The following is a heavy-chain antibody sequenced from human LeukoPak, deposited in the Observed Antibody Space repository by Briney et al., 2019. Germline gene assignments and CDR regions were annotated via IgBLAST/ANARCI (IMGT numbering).Heavy chain of an antibody. Sequence: GGSLRLSCAASGFTFSDYYMSWMRQAPGKGLEWVSSISSSSSYIYYADSVKGRFTISRDNAKNSLYLQMNSLRAEDTAVYYCARASYDFWSGYYPIDYWGQGTLVTVSS. CDR3: ARASYDFWSGYYPIDY. CDR2: ISSSSSYI. CDR1: GFTFSDYY. J-gene: IGHJ4*02. V-gene: IGHV3-11*06. D-gene: IGHD3-3*01.